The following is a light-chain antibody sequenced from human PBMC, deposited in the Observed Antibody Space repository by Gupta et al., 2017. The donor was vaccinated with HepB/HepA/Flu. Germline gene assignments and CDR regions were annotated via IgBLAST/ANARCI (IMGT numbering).Light chain of an antibody. V-gene: IGKV3-20*01. CDR2: GSS. J-gene: IGKJ5*01. Sequence: DIVLTQSPGTLSLSPGERATLSCRASQSVASDYLAWYQQKPGQAPRLLIYGSSNRATGIPDRFSGSGSGTDFTLTISRLEPEDFAVYYCQQYGRSPFTFGQGTRLEIK. CDR1: QSVASDY. CDR3: QQYGRSPFT.